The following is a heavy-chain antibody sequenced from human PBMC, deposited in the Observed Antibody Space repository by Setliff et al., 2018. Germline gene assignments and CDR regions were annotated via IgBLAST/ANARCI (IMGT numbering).Heavy chain of an antibody. J-gene: IGHJ5*01. CDR3: ARELRSPYWHLDS. V-gene: IGHV1-69*13. D-gene: IGHD3-16*01. Sequence: SVKVSCKSSGGTFSSSGITWVRQAPGQGLQWLGRFIPILGATNYAQNFQGRVTITADESTSTGYMESRSLRSDDTAVYYCARELRSPYWHLDSWGQGTQVTVSS. CDR1: GGTFSSSG. CDR2: FIPILGAT.